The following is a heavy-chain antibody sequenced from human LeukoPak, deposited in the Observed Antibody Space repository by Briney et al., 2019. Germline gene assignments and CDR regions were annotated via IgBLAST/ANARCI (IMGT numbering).Heavy chain of an antibody. CDR3: AKDGGLWVSAHWGDS. V-gene: IGHV3-23*01. CDR2: ITTSDGNT. Sequence: GGSLRLSCAASGFTFSSYTMSWVRQAPGKGLEWVSTITTSDGNTYYADFVKGRFTVSRDNSKNTLFLQMNSLRAEDTAVYYCAKDGGLWVSAHWGDSWGRGTLVTVSS. J-gene: IGHJ4*02. D-gene: IGHD7-27*01. CDR1: GFTFSSYT.